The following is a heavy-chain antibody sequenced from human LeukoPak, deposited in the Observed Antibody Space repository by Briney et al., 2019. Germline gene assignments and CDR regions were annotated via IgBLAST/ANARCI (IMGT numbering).Heavy chain of an antibody. CDR1: GFTFSSYW. D-gene: IGHD2-2*01. Sequence: GGSLRLSCAASGFTFSSYWMHWVRQAPGKGLVWVSRINTDGSSTSYADSVKGRFTISRDNSKNTLYLQMNSLRAEDTAVYYCASYRYCSSTSCFVYMDVWGKGTTVTVSS. J-gene: IGHJ6*03. CDR3: ASYRYCSSTSCFVYMDV. V-gene: IGHV3-74*01. CDR2: INTDGSST.